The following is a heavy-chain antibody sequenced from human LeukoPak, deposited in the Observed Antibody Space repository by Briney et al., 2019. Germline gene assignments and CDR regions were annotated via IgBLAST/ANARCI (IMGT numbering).Heavy chain of an antibody. J-gene: IGHJ4*02. Sequence: GGSLRLSCAAPGFTFSSYAMSWVRQAPGKGLEWVSAISGSGGSTYYADSVKGRFTISRDNSKNTLYLQMNSLRAEDTAIYYCAKERVIVYDTSGYYYRDPFDYWGQGTLVTVSS. D-gene: IGHD3-22*01. CDR2: ISGSGGST. V-gene: IGHV3-23*01. CDR1: GFTFSSYA. CDR3: AKERVIVYDTSGYYYRDPFDY.